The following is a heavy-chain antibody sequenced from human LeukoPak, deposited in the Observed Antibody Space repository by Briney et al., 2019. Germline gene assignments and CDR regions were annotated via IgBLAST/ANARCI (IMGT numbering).Heavy chain of an antibody. CDR1: GFTFSTSW. Sequence: GGSLRLSCAASGFTFSTSWMNWARQAPGKGLEWVVSINPDGSEKYSVDSVEGRFTISRDNAKNSLFLQMNSLRAEDTAVYYCARDRGYSSFDYWGQGTLVTVSS. D-gene: IGHD6-19*01. CDR2: INPDGSEK. CDR3: ARDRGYSSFDY. J-gene: IGHJ4*02. V-gene: IGHV3-7*01.